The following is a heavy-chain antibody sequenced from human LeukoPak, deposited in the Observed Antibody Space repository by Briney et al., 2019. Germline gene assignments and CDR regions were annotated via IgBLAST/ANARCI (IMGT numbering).Heavy chain of an antibody. D-gene: IGHD6-6*01. CDR1: GGSISSYY. J-gene: IGHJ6*02. CDR2: IYYSGST. V-gene: IGHV4-59*01. CDR3: ARDFSVAARPDYYYGMDV. Sequence: PSETLSLTCTVSGGSISSYYWSWIRQPPGKGREWIGYIYYSGSTNYNPSLKSRVTISVDTSKNQFSLKLSSVTAADTAVYYCARDFSVAARPDYYYGMDVWGQGTTVTVSS.